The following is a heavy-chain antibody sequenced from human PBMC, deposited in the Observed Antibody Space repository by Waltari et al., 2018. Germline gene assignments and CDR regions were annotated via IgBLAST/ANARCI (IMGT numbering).Heavy chain of an antibody. D-gene: IGHD1-26*01. V-gene: IGHV3-48*03. CDR2: ISSGATTI. J-gene: IGHJ4*02. CDR3: ARGEGGANEY. Sequence: EVQLVESGGTMVQPGGSLRLFCAASGFTFKNYEMNWLRQAPGKGLEWGAYISSGATTIFYTDSVKGRFTISRDNAKNSVYLQMNSLRADDTAIYYCARGEGGANEYWGQGTVVTVSS. CDR1: GFTFKNYE.